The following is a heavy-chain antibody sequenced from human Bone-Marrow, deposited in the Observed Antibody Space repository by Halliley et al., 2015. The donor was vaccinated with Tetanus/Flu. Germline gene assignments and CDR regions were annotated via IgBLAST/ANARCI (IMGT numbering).Heavy chain of an antibody. Sequence: VQSSETLSLTCTVSGGSISTYYWGWIRQPPGKGLEWIGHMDYSGNTDYNPSLKSRLTISVDTSKNQFSLKLTSVTAADTAVYYCARLLRGSNSWLFDYWGQGTLVTVSS. D-gene: IGHD6-13*01. CDR3: ARLLRGSNSWLFDY. V-gene: IGHV4-59*08. CDR2: MDYSGNT. CDR1: GGSISTYY. J-gene: IGHJ4*02.